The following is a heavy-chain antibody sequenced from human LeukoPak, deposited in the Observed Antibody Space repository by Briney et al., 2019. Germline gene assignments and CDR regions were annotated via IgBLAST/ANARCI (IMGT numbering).Heavy chain of an antibody. J-gene: IGHJ6*03. CDR2: MNPNSGNT. CDR1: GYTFTSYD. V-gene: IGHV1-8*01. D-gene: IGHD3-3*01. CDR3: ARRVYYYDFWSGYYYYYMDV. Sequence: GASVKVSCKASGYTFTSYDINWVRQATGQGLEWMGWMNPNSGNTGYAQKFQGRVTITRNTSISTAYMELSSLRSEDTAVYYCARRVYYYDFWSGYYYYYMDVWGKGTTVTVSS.